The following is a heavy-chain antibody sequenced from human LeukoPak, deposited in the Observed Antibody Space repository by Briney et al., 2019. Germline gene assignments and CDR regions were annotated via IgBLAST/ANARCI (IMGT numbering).Heavy chain of an antibody. D-gene: IGHD3-22*01. CDR2: INHSGST. V-gene: IGHV4-34*01. CDR1: GGSFSGYY. J-gene: IGHJ4*02. CDR3: AGYDSSGDDY. Sequence: SETLSLTCAVYGGSFSGYYWSWIRQPPGKGLEWIEEINHSGSTNYNPSLKSRVTISVDTSKNQFSLKLSSVTAADTAVYYCAGYDSSGDDYWGQGTLVTVSS.